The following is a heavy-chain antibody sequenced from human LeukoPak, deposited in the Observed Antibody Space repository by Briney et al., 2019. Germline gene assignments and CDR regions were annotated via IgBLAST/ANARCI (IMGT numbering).Heavy chain of an antibody. D-gene: IGHD3-3*01. CDR1: GFTFSSYN. V-gene: IGHV3-48*02. CDR3: ARVGGSWFDP. J-gene: IGHJ5*02. CDR2: ISSSSRNI. Sequence: GGSLRLSCAASGFTFSSYNMNWVRQAPGNGLQWVSYISSSSRNIYHADSVKARFTISRDNAKNSLYLQMNSLRDEDTAVYYCARVGGSWFDPWGQGTLVTVSS.